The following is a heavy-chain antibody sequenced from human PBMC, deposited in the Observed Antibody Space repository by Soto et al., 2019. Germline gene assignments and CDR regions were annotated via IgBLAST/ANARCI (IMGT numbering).Heavy chain of an antibody. D-gene: IGHD3-10*01. CDR1: GYTFTSYG. J-gene: IGHJ5*02. V-gene: IGHV1-18*01. CDR3: ARADLMVRGVIITLNWFDP. CDR2: ISAYNGNT. Sequence: ASVKVSCKASGYTFTSYGISWVRQAPGQGLEWMGWISAYNGNTNYAQKLQGRVTMTTDTSTTTPYMELRSLRSDDTAVYYFARADLMVRGVIITLNWFDPWGQGPLVTVS.